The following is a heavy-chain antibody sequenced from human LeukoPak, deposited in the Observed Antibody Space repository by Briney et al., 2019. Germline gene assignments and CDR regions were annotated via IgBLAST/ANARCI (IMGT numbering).Heavy chain of an antibody. CDR2: ISYDGSNK. V-gene: IGHV3-30*03. D-gene: IGHD2-21*02. CDR1: GFTFSGYS. J-gene: IGHJ4*02. Sequence: GGSLRLSCAASGFTFSGYSMHWVRQAPGKGLEWVAVISYDGSNKYFADSVKGRFTISRDNSKSTLYLQMDSLIAGDTAVYYCARQGDTGSWYFDYWGQGTLVTVSS. CDR3: ARQGDTGSWYFDY.